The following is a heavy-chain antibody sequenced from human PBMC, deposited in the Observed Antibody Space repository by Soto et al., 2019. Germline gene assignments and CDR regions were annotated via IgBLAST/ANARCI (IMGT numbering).Heavy chain of an antibody. CDR3: ARVSHSSSWYRSMGILDY. Sequence: QVQLVQSGAEVKKPGASVKVSCKASGYTFTSYGISWVRQAPGQGLEWMGWISAYNGNTNYAQKLQGRVTMTTDTNTSTAYMEMRSLRTDDTAVYYCARVSHSSSWYRSMGILDYWGQGTLVTVSS. CDR1: GYTFTSYG. J-gene: IGHJ4*02. D-gene: IGHD6-13*01. CDR2: ISAYNGNT. V-gene: IGHV1-18*01.